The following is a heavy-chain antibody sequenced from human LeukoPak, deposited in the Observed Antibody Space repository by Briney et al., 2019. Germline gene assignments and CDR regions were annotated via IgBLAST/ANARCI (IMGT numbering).Heavy chain of an antibody. V-gene: IGHV3-30*04. D-gene: IGHD2-15*01. CDR3: ARAVVVVAATPLSGFDP. Sequence: GGSLRLSCAASGFTFSSYAMHWVRQDPGKGLEWVAVISYDGSNKYYADSVKGRFTISRDNSKNTLYLQMNSLRAEDTAVYYCARAVVVVAATPLSGFDPWGQGTLVTVSS. CDR1: GFTFSSYA. CDR2: ISYDGSNK. J-gene: IGHJ5*02.